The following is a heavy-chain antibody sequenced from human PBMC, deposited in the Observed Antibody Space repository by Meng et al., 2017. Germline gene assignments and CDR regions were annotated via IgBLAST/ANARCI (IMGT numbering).Heavy chain of an antibody. D-gene: IGHD2-8*02. V-gene: IGHV1-18*01. Sequence: ASVKVSCKASGYTFTSYDISWVRQAPGQGLEWMGWISVYNGNTKYEQKIQGRVTMTTDRSTTTAYMEVRSLRSDDTAVYYCARVGFYWAGPDYWGQGTLVTVSS. CDR2: ISVYNGNT. CDR1: GYTFTSYD. CDR3: ARVGFYWAGPDY. J-gene: IGHJ4*02.